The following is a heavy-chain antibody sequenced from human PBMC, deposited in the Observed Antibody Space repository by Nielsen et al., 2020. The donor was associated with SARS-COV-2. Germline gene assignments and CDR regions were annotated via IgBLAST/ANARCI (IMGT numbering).Heavy chain of an antibody. V-gene: IGHV1-3*01. CDR2: INAGNGNT. Sequence: ASVKVSCKASGYTFTSYAMHWVRQAPGQRLEWMGWINAGNGNTKYSQKFQGRVTITRDTSASTAYMELSSLRSEDTAVYYCARDYYDSSGSIGGFDYWGQGTLVTVSS. D-gene: IGHD3-22*01. CDR1: GYTFTSYA. CDR3: ARDYYDSSGSIGGFDY. J-gene: IGHJ4*02.